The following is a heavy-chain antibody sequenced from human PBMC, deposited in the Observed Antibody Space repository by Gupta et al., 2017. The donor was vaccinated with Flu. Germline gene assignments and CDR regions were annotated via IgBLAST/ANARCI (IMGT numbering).Heavy chain of an antibody. CDR1: GYTFTGYS. J-gene: IGHJ6*02. D-gene: IGHD2-15*01. CDR2: INPNSGGT. CDR3: ARDSEWLRSIVVVVAATPGDYYYGMDV. Sequence: QVQLVQSGAEVKKPGASVKVSCKASGYTFTGYSMHWVRQAPGQGLEWMGWINPNSGGTNYAQKFQGRVTMTRDTSISTAYMELSRLRSDDTAVYYCARDSEWLRSIVVVVAATPGDYYYGMDVWGQGTTVTVSS. V-gene: IGHV1-2*02.